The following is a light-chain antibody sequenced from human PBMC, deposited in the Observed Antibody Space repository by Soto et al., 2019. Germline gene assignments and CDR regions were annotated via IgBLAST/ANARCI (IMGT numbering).Light chain of an antibody. CDR3: QSYDSSRSGYV. Sequence: QSVLTQPPSVSGAPGQRVTISCTGSSSNIGAGYDVHWYQQLPGTAPKLLIYGNSNRPSGVPDRFSGSKSGTSAALAITGLQAEDEADDYCQSYDSSRSGYVVGTGTKLTVL. V-gene: IGLV1-40*01. J-gene: IGLJ1*01. CDR1: SSNIGAGYD. CDR2: GNS.